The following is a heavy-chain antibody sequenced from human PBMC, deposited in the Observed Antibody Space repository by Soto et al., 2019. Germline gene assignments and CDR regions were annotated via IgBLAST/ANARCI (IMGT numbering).Heavy chain of an antibody. CDR3: AHCDSGDYPPRGVWYFDL. V-gene: IGHV2-5*02. CDR1: GFSLSTSGVG. D-gene: IGHD4-17*01. J-gene: IGHJ2*01. Sequence: QITLKESGPTLVKPTQTLTLTCTFSGFSLSTSGVGVCWIRQPPGKALEWLALLYWDDDKRYTPCLKSRLPITKDTSKNQVVLTMTNLDPGDTATYYCAHCDSGDYPPRGVWYFDLWGRGTLVTVSS. CDR2: LYWDDDK.